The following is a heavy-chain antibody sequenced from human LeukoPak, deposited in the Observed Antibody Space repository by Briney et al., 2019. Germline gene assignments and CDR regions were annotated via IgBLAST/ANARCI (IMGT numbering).Heavy chain of an antibody. J-gene: IGHJ4*02. V-gene: IGHV3-33*01. CDR1: GFTFSRYG. CDR3: ARDSIVGAMWLYY. CDR2: IWYVGSNK. Sequence: GSLRLSSAPPGFTFSRYGTQWVPPAPRKGLEWGAVIWYVGSNKYYADSVKGGFTTSRDNTKNTLYLQMNSLRAEVTAVCYCARDSIVGAMWLYYWGQGAPVTVSS. D-gene: IGHD1-26*01.